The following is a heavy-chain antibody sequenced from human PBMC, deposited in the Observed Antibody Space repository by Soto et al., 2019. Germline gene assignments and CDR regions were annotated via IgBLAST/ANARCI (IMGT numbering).Heavy chain of an antibody. Sequence: QVQLVESGGGVVPPGRSLRLACAASGFTFSSFTMHWVRQAPGKGLEWVALISYDDGDNKSYADSVKGRFTISRDNSKNTLFLQMNSLRPEDTAVYYCVRTTVVSGTPDFDYWGQGALVTVSS. V-gene: IGHV3-30-3*01. J-gene: IGHJ4*02. D-gene: IGHD4-4*01. CDR3: VRTTVVSGTPDFDY. CDR2: ISYDDGDNK. CDR1: GFTFSSFT.